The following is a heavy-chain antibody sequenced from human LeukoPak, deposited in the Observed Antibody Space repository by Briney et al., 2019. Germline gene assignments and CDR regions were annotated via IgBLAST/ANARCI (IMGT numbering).Heavy chain of an antibody. CDR3: AREGRFGELLLDAFDI. Sequence: ETLSLTCTVSGGSISSSSYYWGWIRQPPGKGLEWVSGVGGRGDNTYYTDSVKGRFTISRDNSKNMMYLEMNSLRAEDTALYYCAREGRFGELLLDAFDIWGQGTMVTVSS. J-gene: IGHJ3*02. CDR2: VGGRGDNT. V-gene: IGHV3-23*01. D-gene: IGHD3-10*01. CDR1: GGSISSSSYY.